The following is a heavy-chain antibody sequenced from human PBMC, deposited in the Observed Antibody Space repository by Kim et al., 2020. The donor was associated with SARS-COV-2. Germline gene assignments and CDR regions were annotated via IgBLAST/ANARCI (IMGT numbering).Heavy chain of an antibody. V-gene: IGHV1-69*04. J-gene: IGHJ3*01. Sequence: SLKVSCKASGGTFGFSAITWVRQAPGQGLEWMGRIIPTLDIPNYAQRFHGRVTITADQSTGTAYMKVNRLRSEDTAMYYCARERGCDAGECDFWRGDYHNVFDVWGQETMVTVSS. CDR2: IIPTLDIP. D-gene: IGHD3-3*01. CDR3: ARERGCDAGECDFWRGDYHNVFDV. CDR1: GGTFGFSA.